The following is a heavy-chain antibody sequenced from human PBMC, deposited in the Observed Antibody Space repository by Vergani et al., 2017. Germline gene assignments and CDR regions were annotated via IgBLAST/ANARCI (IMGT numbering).Heavy chain of an antibody. Sequence: EVQLLESGGGLVQPGGSLRLSCAASGFTFSSYAMSWVRQAPGKGLEYVSAISSNGGSTYYADSVKGRFTISRDNSKNTLYLQMSSLRAEDTAVYYCAREGSSSLSYFDYWGQGTLVTVSS. CDR1: GFTFSSYA. J-gene: IGHJ4*02. V-gene: IGHV3-64D*06. CDR2: ISSNGGST. D-gene: IGHD6-6*01. CDR3: AREGSSSLSYFDY.